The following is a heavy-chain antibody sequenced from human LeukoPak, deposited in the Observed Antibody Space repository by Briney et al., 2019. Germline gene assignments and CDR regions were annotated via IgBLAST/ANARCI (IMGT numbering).Heavy chain of an antibody. CDR2: INTNTGNP. CDR3: ARDDCSGGSCYYLPHMDV. CDR1: GYTFTSYG. J-gene: IGHJ6*03. V-gene: IGHV7-4-1*02. Sequence: GASVKVSCKASGYTFTSYGISWVRQAPGQGLEWMGWINTNTGNPTYAQGFTGRFVFSLDTSVSTAYLQISSLKAEDTAVYYCARDDCSGGSCYYLPHMDVWGKGTTVTVSS. D-gene: IGHD2-15*01.